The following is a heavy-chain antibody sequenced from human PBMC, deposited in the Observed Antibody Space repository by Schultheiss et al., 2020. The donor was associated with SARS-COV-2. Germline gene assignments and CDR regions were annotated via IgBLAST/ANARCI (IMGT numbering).Heavy chain of an antibody. CDR2: IYYSGST. D-gene: IGHD2-15*01. J-gene: IGHJ3*02. CDR3: ASQAATHGAFDI. CDR1: GGSISSSSYY. V-gene: IGHV4-39*07. Sequence: SETLSLTCTVSGGSISSSSYYWGWIRQPPGKGLEWIGYIYYSGSTYYNPSLKSRVTISVDTSKNQFSLKLSSVTAADTAVYYCASQAATHGAFDIWGQGTMVTVSS.